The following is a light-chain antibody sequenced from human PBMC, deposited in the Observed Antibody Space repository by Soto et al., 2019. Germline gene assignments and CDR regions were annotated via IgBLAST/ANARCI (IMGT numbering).Light chain of an antibody. J-gene: IGKJ1*01. Sequence: DIQMTQSPSTLSGSVGDRVTITCRASQSISSWLAWYQQKPGKAPKLLIYKASSLESGVPSRFSGSGSGTEFTLTISSLQPDDFATYYCQQYNSYPGTFGQGTKVDNK. CDR3: QQYNSYPGT. CDR2: KAS. CDR1: QSISSW. V-gene: IGKV1-5*03.